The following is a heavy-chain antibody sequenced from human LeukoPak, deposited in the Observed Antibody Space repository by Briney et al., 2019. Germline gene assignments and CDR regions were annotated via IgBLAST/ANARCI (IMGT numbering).Heavy chain of an antibody. V-gene: IGHV1-18*01. CDR2: ISAYNGNT. Sequence: ASVKVSCKASGYTFTSYGISWVRQAPGQGLEWMGWISAYNGNTNYAQKLQGRVTMTTDTSTSTVYMELSSLRSEDTAVYYCASLGSGSSRIIDFDYWGQGTLVTVSS. J-gene: IGHJ4*02. CDR3: ASLGSGSSRIIDFDY. CDR1: GYTFTSYG. D-gene: IGHD3-10*01.